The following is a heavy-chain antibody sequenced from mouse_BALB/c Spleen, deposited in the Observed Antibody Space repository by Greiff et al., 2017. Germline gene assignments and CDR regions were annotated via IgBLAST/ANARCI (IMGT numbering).Heavy chain of an antibody. Sequence: EVMLVESGGGLVKPGGSLKLSCAASGFTFSSYAMSWVRQTPEKRLEWVASISSGGSTYYPDSVKGRFTISRDNARNILYLQMSSLRSEDTAMYYCARGSLDGYYAMDYWGQGTSVTVSS. V-gene: IGHV5-6-5*01. J-gene: IGHJ4*01. CDR3: ARGSLDGYYAMDY. D-gene: IGHD2-3*01. CDR2: ISSGGST. CDR1: GFTFSSYA.